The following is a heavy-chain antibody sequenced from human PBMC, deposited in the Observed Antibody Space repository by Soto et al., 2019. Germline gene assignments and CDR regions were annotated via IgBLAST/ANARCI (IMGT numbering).Heavy chain of an antibody. CDR3: AREQPGYSYGYGLGY. CDR2: ISSSSSYI. J-gene: IGHJ4*02. CDR1: GFTFSSYS. V-gene: IGHV3-21*01. D-gene: IGHD5-18*01. Sequence: EVQLVESGGGLVKPGGSLRLSCAASGFTFSSYSMNWVRQAPGKGLEWVSSISSSSSYIYYADSVKGRFTISRDNAKTARSLQMNSLRAEDTVVYYCAREQPGYSYGYGLGYWGQGTLVTVSS.